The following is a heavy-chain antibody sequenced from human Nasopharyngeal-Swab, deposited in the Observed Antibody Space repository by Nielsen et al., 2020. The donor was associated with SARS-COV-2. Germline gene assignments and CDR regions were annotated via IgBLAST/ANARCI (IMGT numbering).Heavy chain of an antibody. CDR1: GITLSNSW. J-gene: IGHJ5*02. D-gene: IGHD2-15*01. Sequence: GGSLRLSCVASGITLSNSWMHWVRQGPGQGLVWVSRINTDSRDTTYADSVKGRFTISRDNAKNTLYLQMDSLRVEDTAVYYCAREEAWSKTFDRWGQGTLVTVAS. V-gene: IGHV3-74*01. CDR3: AREEAWSKTFDR. CDR2: INTDSRDT.